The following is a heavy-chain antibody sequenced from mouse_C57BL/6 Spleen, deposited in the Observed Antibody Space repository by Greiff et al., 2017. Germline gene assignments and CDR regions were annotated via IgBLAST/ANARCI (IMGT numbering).Heavy chain of an antibody. CDR3: ESEGYFDD. V-gene: IGHV1-39*01. CDR2: INPNYGTT. Sequence: EVQLVESGPELVKPGASVKISCKASGYSFTDYNMNWVKQSNGKSLEWIGVINPNYGTTSYNQKFKGKATLTVAQSSSTVYMQLNSLTSDDSAVCYYESEGYFDDWGTGTTLTVSS. CDR1: GYSFTDYN. J-gene: IGHJ1*03.